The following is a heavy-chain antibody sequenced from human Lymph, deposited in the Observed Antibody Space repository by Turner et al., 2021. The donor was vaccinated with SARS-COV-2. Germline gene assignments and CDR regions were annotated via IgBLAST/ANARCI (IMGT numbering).Heavy chain of an antibody. CDR1: GGTFSSYA. CDR3: ARGDYYGSGSYPGKTFDC. J-gene: IGHJ4*02. CDR2: ISYDGSNK. D-gene: IGHD3-10*01. Sequence: QVQMLEPGGAVVKSGRSWRHSCADSGGTFSSYAMDWVRQAPGKGLECVAVISYDGSNKYYADSVKGRFTISRDNSKNTLYLQMNSLRAEDTAVYYCARGDYYGSGSYPGKTFDCWGQGTLVTVSS. V-gene: IGHV3-30-3*01.